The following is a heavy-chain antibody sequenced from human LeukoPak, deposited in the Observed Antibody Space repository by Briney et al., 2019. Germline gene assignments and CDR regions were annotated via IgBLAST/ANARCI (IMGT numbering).Heavy chain of an antibody. CDR3: ARDGTYGDYVWYFDL. Sequence: SETLSLTCTASGGSISSGSYYWSWIRQPAGKGLEWIGRIYTSGSTNYNPSLKSRVTISVDTSKNQFSLKLSSVTAADTAVYYCARDGTYGDYVWYFDLWGRGTLVTVSS. CDR2: IYTSGST. V-gene: IGHV4-61*02. CDR1: GGSISSGSYY. D-gene: IGHD4-17*01. J-gene: IGHJ2*01.